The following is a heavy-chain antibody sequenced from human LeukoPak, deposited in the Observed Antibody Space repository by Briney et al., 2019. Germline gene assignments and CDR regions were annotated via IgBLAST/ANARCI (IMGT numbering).Heavy chain of an antibody. J-gene: IGHJ5*02. D-gene: IGHD6-13*01. V-gene: IGHV4-34*01. CDR1: GGAFSGYY. CDR2: INHSGST. Sequence: SETLSLTCAVYGGAFSGYYWSWIRHPPGKGLEWIWEINHSGSTNYNPSLKSRVTISVDTSKNQFSLKLSSVTAADTAVYYCARAGQQLVNWFDPRRQGTLVTVSS. CDR3: ARAGQQLVNWFDP.